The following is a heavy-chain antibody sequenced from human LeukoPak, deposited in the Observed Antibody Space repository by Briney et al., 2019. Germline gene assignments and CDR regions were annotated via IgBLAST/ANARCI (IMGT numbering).Heavy chain of an antibody. D-gene: IGHD3-3*01. Sequence: ASVKVSCKASGYTFTSYGISWVRQAPGQGLEWMGWISAYNGNTNYAQKLQGRVTMTTDTSTSTAYMELRSLGSDDTAVYYCARDQRGLRFLEWLGVDWFDPWGQGTLVTVSS. J-gene: IGHJ5*02. V-gene: IGHV1-18*01. CDR2: ISAYNGNT. CDR3: ARDQRGLRFLEWLGVDWFDP. CDR1: GYTFTSYG.